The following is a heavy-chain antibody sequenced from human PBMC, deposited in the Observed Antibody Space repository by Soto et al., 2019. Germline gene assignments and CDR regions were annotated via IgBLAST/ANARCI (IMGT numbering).Heavy chain of an antibody. V-gene: IGHV3-7*05. Sequence: GGSLRLSCAASGFTFSSYWMSWVRQAPGKGLECVANINQDGGEKYYVDSVKGRFTISRDNAKNSLYLQMNSLRADDTAMYYCARDPWASAFDIWGQGTMVTVSS. CDR1: GFTFSSYW. D-gene: IGHD7-27*01. J-gene: IGHJ3*02. CDR2: INQDGGEK. CDR3: ARDPWASAFDI.